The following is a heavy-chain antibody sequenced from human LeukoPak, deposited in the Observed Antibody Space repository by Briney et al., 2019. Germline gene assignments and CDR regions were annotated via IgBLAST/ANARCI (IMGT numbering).Heavy chain of an antibody. D-gene: IGHD5-18*01. CDR3: ARGLIGYSYVADY. V-gene: IGHV4-59*01. CDR1: GGSISNYY. J-gene: IGHJ4*02. CDR2: IYYTGST. Sequence: SETLSLTCTVSGGSISNYYWNWIRQPPGKGLEWIGYIYYTGSTNYNPSLKSRVTISEDTSKNQFSLKLSSVTAADTAVYYCARGLIGYSYVADYWGQGTLVTVSS.